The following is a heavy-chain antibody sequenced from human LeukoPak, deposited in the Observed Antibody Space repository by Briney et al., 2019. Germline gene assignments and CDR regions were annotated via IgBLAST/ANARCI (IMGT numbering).Heavy chain of an antibody. Sequence: PGRSLRLSCAASGFTFSSYAMHWVRQAPGKGLEWVAVISYDGSNKYYADSVKGRFTISRDNSKNTLYLQMNSLRAEDTAVYYCARDFRPSDAFDIWGQGTMVTVSS. D-gene: IGHD3-10*01. CDR1: GFTFSSYA. V-gene: IGHV3-30-3*01. J-gene: IGHJ3*02. CDR3: ARDFRPSDAFDI. CDR2: ISYDGSNK.